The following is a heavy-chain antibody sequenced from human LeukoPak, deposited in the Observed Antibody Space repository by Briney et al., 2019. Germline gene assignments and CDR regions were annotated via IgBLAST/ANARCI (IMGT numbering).Heavy chain of an antibody. CDR1: GFTFSSYG. CDR3: ARNRPAGYDYDYGFELQH. D-gene: IGHD4/OR15-4a*01. Sequence: PGGSLRLSCTASGFTFSSYGMQWVRQAPGKGLEWVAVIWFDGAKKDYADSVKGRFTISRDTSKNTLLLQMNSLRADVTAVYFCARNRPAGYDYDYGFELQHWGQGTLVTVSS. V-gene: IGHV3-33*01. J-gene: IGHJ1*01. CDR2: IWFDGAKK.